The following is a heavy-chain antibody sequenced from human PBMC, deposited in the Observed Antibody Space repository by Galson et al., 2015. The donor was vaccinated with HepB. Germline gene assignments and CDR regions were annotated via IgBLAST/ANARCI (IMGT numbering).Heavy chain of an antibody. Sequence: SVKVSCKVSGYTLTELSMHWVRQAPGKGLEWMGGFDPEDGETIYAQKFQGRVTMTEDTSTDTAYMELSSLRSEDTAVYYCATARRTHCSSTSCALGYWGQGTLVTVSS. V-gene: IGHV1-24*01. CDR3: ATARRTHCSSTSCALGY. CDR1: GYTLTELS. CDR2: FDPEDGET. J-gene: IGHJ4*02. D-gene: IGHD2-2*01.